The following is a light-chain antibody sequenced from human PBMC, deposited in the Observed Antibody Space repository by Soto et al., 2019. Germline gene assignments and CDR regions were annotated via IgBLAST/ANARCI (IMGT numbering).Light chain of an antibody. CDR2: DTS. CDR1: QSIAGY. CDR3: QQYGSSPVT. V-gene: IGKV3-20*01. J-gene: IGKJ5*01. Sequence: EIVLTQSPATLSFSPGERSTLSCRASQSIAGYLAWYQKKPGQAPRLLIYDTSNRVTGVPARFSGSGSGTDFTLTISRLEPEDFAVYYCQQYGSSPVTFGQGTRLEIK.